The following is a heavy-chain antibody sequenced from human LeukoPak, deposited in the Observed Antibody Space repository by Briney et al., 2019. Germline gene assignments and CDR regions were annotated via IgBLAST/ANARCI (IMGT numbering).Heavy chain of an antibody. J-gene: IGHJ4*02. D-gene: IGHD4-23*01. Sequence: SETLSLTCTVSGGSISGDNYWGWMRQTPGKGLDWIGSIYDSASTNYHPSLKSRVTIALDTSKNQVSLRLTSVTAADTAVYYCARCRDGGRGEAADYWGQGTLVTVSS. CDR3: ARCRDGGRGEAADY. CDR2: IYDSAST. V-gene: IGHV4-39*07. CDR1: GGSISGDNY.